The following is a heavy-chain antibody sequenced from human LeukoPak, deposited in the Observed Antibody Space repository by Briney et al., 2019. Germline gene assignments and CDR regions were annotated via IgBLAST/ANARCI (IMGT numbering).Heavy chain of an antibody. CDR1: GFTFDDYT. V-gene: IGHV3-9*01. CDR3: AKDIEYSSSSGFVY. D-gene: IGHD6-6*01. CDR2: ISWSSGSI. Sequence: GRSLRLSCAASGFTFDDYTMHWVRQAPGQGLVWVSDISWSSGSIGYADSVKGRFTIYRDNGKNSLYLQMNSLRAEDTALYYCAKDIEYSSSSGFVYWGQGTLVTVSS. J-gene: IGHJ4*02.